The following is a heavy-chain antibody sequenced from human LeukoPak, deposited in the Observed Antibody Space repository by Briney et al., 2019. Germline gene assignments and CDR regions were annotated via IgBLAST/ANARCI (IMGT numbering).Heavy chain of an antibody. J-gene: IGHJ4*02. V-gene: IGHV3-23*01. D-gene: IGHD1-20*01. CDR1: GFTVSSNY. Sequence: GGSLRLSCAASGFTVSSNYMSWVRQAPGKGLEWVSAISGSGGSTYYADSVKGRFTISRDNSKNTLYLQMNSLRAEDTAVYYCAKASYNWNLAIDYWGQGTLVTVSS. CDR3: AKASYNWNLAIDY. CDR2: ISGSGGST.